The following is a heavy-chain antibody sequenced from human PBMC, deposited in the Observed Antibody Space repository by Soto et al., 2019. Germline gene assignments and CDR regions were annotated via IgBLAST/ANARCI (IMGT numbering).Heavy chain of an antibody. Sequence: GGSLRLSCAASGFTFSSYWMHCARQAPGKGLVWVSRINSDGSSTSYADSVKGRFTISRDNAKNTLYLQMNSMRAKDTAVYYCARARSGRDAFDIWGQGTMVTVSS. V-gene: IGHV3-74*01. CDR3: ARARSGRDAFDI. J-gene: IGHJ3*02. D-gene: IGHD1-26*01. CDR2: INSDGSST. CDR1: GFTFSSYW.